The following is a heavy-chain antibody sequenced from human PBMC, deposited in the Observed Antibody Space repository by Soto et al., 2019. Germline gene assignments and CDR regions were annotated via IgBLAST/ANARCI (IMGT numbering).Heavy chain of an antibody. CDR1: GFTFTNYA. Sequence: QVHLVESGGGVVQPGRSLTLSCAASGFTFTNYAMHWVRQAPGKGLEWVSIISFDGNFKYYGDSVKGRVTISRDDSKNTVSLQMNSLTPEDTALYYCAIGGDGSIPFDDWGQGTLVIVSS. CDR3: AIGGDGSIPFDD. V-gene: IGHV3-30*03. J-gene: IGHJ4*02. D-gene: IGHD2-15*01. CDR2: ISFDGNFK.